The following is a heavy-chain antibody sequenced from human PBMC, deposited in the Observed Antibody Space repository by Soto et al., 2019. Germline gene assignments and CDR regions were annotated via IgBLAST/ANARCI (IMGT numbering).Heavy chain of an antibody. CDR3: AIKVLTVTPPVLQH. D-gene: IGHD3-9*01. J-gene: IGHJ1*01. Sequence: GASVKVSCKASGYTFTTYAMHWVRQAPGKGPEWMGWINVGNGDTKYSQRFQGRVTITRDTSASTAYMELSSLTSEDTAVYYCAIKVLTVTPPVLQHWGQGTLVTVSS. CDR1: GYTFTTYA. CDR2: INVGNGDT. V-gene: IGHV1-3*01.